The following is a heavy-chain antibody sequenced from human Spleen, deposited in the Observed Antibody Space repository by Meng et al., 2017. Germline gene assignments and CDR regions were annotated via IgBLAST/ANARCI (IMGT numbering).Heavy chain of an antibody. V-gene: IGHV3-20*04. CDR1: GFTFDDYG. Sequence: GESLKISCAAPGFTFDDYGMSWVRQAPGKGLEWVSGINWNGGSTGYADSVKGRFTISRDNAKNSLYLQMNSLRAEDTAVYYCARDIGRDDMDVWGQGTTVTVSS. D-gene: IGHD1-26*01. J-gene: IGHJ6*02. CDR3: ARDIGRDDMDV. CDR2: INWNGGST.